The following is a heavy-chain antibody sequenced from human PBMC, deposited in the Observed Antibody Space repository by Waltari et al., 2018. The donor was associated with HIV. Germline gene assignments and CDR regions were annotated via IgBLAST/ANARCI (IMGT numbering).Heavy chain of an antibody. Sequence: QVQLQESGPGLVKPSETLSLTCTVSGGSFSTYYWSWIRQPPGKGLEWMGYIHYNGGTKYNPSLKNRVTMTIDTSKTQFSLELSSVTTADTAIYYCARDFYGSGIGLSRGRRYFDPWGQGALVTVSS. CDR1: GGSFSTYY. CDR3: ARDFYGSGIGLSRGRRYFDP. V-gene: IGHV4-59*01. J-gene: IGHJ5*02. CDR2: IHYNGGT. D-gene: IGHD3-10*01.